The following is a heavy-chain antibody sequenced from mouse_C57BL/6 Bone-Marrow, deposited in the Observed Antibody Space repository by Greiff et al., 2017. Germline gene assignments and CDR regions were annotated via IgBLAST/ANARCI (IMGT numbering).Heavy chain of an antibody. CDR1: GYTFTSYW. D-gene: IGHD4-1*01. Sequence: QVQLQQPGAELVKPGASVKMSCKASGYTFTSYWMPWVKQRPGQGLAWIGGIYPATGGTNYNQKFKSKATLTVDTSSSTAYLQLSSLTSEDSAVYYCASTGTSDYWGQGTTLTVSS. CDR2: IYPATGGT. V-gene: IGHV1-55*01. CDR3: ASTGTSDY. J-gene: IGHJ2*01.